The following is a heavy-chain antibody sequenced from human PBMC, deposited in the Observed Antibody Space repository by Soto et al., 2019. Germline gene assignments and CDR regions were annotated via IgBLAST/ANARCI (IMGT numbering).Heavy chain of an antibody. D-gene: IGHD3-22*01. V-gene: IGHV4-30-4*01. CDR1: GDSISSPHYY. J-gene: IGHJ4*02. CDR2: IYYTGNN. CDR3: AREPKQNYDTSTWNGGLDS. Sequence: SETLSLTCTVSGDSISSPHYYWTWVRQPPGKGLEWVGYIYYTGNNFYNPALQSRIAMSVDPSTNQFSLNLASVTAADTAVYYCAREPKQNYDTSTWNGGLDSWGPGTLVTVS.